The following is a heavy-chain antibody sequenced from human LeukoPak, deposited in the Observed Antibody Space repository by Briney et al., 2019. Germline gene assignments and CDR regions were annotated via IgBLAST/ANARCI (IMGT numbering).Heavy chain of an antibody. CDR3: AHRSGSSSPPAAHNCFDP. CDR1: GFSLSTGGVG. Sequence: ESGAMLVNPTQILTLPFRFSGFSLSTGGVGVGWIRQPPGKALEWLAIIYWDDDNWYNPHLKSRLTITTDTSENQRPLTMTNMDPVDTATYYCAHRSGSSSPPAAHNCFDPWGQGTLVIVSS. CDR2: IYWDDDN. J-gene: IGHJ5*02. D-gene: IGHD6-6*01. V-gene: IGHV2-5*02.